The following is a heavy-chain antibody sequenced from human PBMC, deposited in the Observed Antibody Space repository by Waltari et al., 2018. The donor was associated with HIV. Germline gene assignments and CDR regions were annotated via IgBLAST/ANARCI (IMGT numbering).Heavy chain of an antibody. D-gene: IGHD2-2*02. J-gene: IGHJ4*01. V-gene: IGHV4-59*01. CDR1: GGSISSYY. Sequence: QVQLQESGPGLVKPSETLSLTCTVSGGSISSYYWSWIRQPPGKGLEWIGYIYYSGSTNYNPSLKSRVTISVDTSKIQFSLTLSSVTAADTAVYYCARFREYQLLYSTEYYFDYWGHGTLVTVSS. CDR2: IYYSGST. CDR3: ARFREYQLLYSTEYYFDY.